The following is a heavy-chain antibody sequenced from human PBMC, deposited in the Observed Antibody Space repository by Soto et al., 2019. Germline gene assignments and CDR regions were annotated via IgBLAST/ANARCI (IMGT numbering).Heavy chain of an antibody. CDR3: ARGYATSWYTYYFDY. CDR2: ISYSGST. Sequence: TLSLTCTVSGGSISSGDYYWSWIRQPPGKGLEWMGYISYSGSTNYNPSLKSRVTISSDTTKNQLSLKLTSVTAADTAVYHCARGYATSWYTYYFDYWGQGALVTVSS. J-gene: IGHJ4*02. CDR1: GGSISSGDYY. V-gene: IGHV4-61*08. D-gene: IGHD6-13*01.